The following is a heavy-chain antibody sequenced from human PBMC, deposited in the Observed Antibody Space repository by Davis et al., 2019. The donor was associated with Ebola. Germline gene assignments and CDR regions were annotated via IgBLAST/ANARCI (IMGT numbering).Heavy chain of an antibody. CDR2: INPSGGST. V-gene: IGHV1-46*01. D-gene: IGHD3-3*01. CDR3: ARDRAIFGVSNWFDP. CDR1: GYTFTSYG. Sequence: ASVKVSCKASGYTFTSYGLSWVRQAPGKGLEWMGIINPSGGSTSYAQKSPGRVTMTRDQSTSTVYMELSSLRSEDTAVYYCARDRAIFGVSNWFDPWGKGTLVTVSS. J-gene: IGHJ5*02.